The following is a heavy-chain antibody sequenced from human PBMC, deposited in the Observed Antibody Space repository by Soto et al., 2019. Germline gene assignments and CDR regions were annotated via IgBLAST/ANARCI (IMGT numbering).Heavy chain of an antibody. V-gene: IGHV4-39*07. CDR1: GASIRSSTFY. J-gene: IGHJ6*02. CDR2: IYYDGST. Sequence: PSETLSLTCTVSGASIRSSTFYWGWIRQPPGKGLESIANIYYDGSTYYNPSLKSRVTISVDTSKNQFSLKLSSVTAADTAVYYCARYKSNYYYGMDVWGQGTTVTVSS. CDR3: ARYKSNYYYGMDV. D-gene: IGHD1-20*01.